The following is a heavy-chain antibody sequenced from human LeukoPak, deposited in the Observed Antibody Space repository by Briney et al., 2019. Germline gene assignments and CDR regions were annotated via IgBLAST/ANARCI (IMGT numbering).Heavy chain of an antibody. CDR1: GVSISSGSYY. CDR3: AKDQGIYGSGSPDDL. Sequence: PSQTLSLTCTVSGVSISSGSYYWSWIRQPAGKGLEWTGRIYTSGCTNYNPSLKSRVTISVDTSKNQFSLKLSSATAADTAVYYCAKDQGIYGSGSPDDLWGRGTLVTVSS. D-gene: IGHD3-10*01. J-gene: IGHJ2*01. V-gene: IGHV4-61*02. CDR2: IYTSGCT.